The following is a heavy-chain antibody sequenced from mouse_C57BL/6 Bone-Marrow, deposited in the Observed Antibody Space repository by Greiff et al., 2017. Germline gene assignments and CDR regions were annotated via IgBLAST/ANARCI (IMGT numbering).Heavy chain of an antibody. CDR3: TRSFITTVVAFDY. D-gene: IGHD1-1*01. CDR1: GYTFTDYE. CDR2: IDPETGGT. Sequence: VQLQQSGAELVRPGASVTLSCEASGYTFTDYEMHWVKQTPVHGLEWIGAIDPETGGTAYNQKFKGKAIMTADKASSTAYMELRSLTSEDSAVYYCTRSFITTVVAFDYWGQGTTLTVSS. J-gene: IGHJ2*01. V-gene: IGHV1-15*01.